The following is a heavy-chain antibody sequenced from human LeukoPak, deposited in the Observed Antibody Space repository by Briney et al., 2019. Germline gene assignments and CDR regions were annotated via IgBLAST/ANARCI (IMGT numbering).Heavy chain of an antibody. CDR2: IYSGGST. CDR3: ATADLGVGATTFDY. CDR1: GFTVSSNY. Sequence: LTGGSLRLSCAASGFTVSSNYMSWVRQAPGKGLEWVSLIYSGGSTYYADSVKGRFTISRDNSKNTLYLQMNSLRAEDTAVYYCATADLGVGATTFDYWGQGTLVTVSS. D-gene: IGHD1-26*01. J-gene: IGHJ4*02. V-gene: IGHV3-53*01.